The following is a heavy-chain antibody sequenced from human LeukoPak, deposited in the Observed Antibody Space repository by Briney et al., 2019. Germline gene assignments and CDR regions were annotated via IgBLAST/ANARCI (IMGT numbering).Heavy chain of an antibody. V-gene: IGHV3-30*02. J-gene: IGHJ4*02. Sequence: GGSLRLSCATSGFTFRSYSMNWVRQAPGKGLEWVAFIRYDGSNKYYADSVKGRFTISRDNSKNTLYLQMNSLRAEDTAVYYCALIAAAGTEGSDWGQGTLVTVSS. CDR3: ALIAAAGTEGSD. CDR2: IRYDGSNK. D-gene: IGHD6-13*01. CDR1: GFTFRSYS.